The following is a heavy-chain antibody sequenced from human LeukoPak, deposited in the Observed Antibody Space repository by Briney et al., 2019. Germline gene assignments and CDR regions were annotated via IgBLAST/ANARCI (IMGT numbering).Heavy chain of an antibody. CDR2: SGST. CDR3: ARLLEGSENYFDNLGYFDY. V-gene: IGHV4-39*01. Sequence: PSETLSLTCTVSGGSFSSSSSYCSGSTYYNPSLKSRVTISVDTSKNQISLKLSSVTAADTAVYYCARLLEGSENYFDNLGYFDYWGQGTLVTVSS. CDR1: GGSFSSSSSY. D-gene: IGHD3-10*01. J-gene: IGHJ4*02.